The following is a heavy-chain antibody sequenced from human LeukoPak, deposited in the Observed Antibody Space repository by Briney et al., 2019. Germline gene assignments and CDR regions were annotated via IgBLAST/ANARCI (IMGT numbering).Heavy chain of an antibody. V-gene: IGHV4-31*03. Sequence: SETLSLTCTVSGGSISSGGYYWSWIRQHPGKGLEWIGYIYYSGSTYYNPSLKSRVTISVDTSKNQFSLKLSSVTAADTAVYYCARRSIAARPWVERSVYFDYWGQGTLVTVSS. D-gene: IGHD6-6*01. CDR3: ARRSIAARPWVERSVYFDY. J-gene: IGHJ4*02. CDR2: IYYSGST. CDR1: GGSISSGGYY.